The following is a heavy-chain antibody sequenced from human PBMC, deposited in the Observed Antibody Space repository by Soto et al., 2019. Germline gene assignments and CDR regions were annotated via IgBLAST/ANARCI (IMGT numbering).Heavy chain of an antibody. D-gene: IGHD3-10*01. Sequence: SETLSLTCTVPGGSISRYYWSWIRQPPGKGLEWIGYIYYSGSTNYNPSLKSRIIINPDTSKNQFSLQLNSVTPEDTAVYYCEREGRASFYLRGQGTPVTVSS. CDR2: IYYSGST. V-gene: IGHV4-59*12. J-gene: IGHJ4*01. CDR3: EREGRASFYL. CDR1: GGSISRYY.